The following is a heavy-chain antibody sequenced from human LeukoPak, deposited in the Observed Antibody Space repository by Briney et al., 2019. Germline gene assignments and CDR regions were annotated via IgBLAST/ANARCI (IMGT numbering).Heavy chain of an antibody. V-gene: IGHV4-31*03. D-gene: IGHD3-9*01. CDR1: LGSLSNGGYY. Sequence: PSQTLSLTRLVSLGSLSNGGYYWRWIRHHPGKGLEWIAYIYHSGGAYYHPPLKGRLPISVDTSNNQFSLKLSSVTAADTAVYYCARGPVGYHILTSYYCYAFDIWGQGKMVTVSS. CDR3: ARGPVGYHILTSYYCYAFDI. CDR2: IYHSGGA. J-gene: IGHJ3*02.